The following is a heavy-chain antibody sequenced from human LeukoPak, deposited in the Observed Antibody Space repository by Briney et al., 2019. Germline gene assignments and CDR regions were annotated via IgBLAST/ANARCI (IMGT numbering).Heavy chain of an antibody. Sequence: PGGSLRLSCAASGFTFSSYWMHWVRQAPGKGLGWVSRINSDGSSTSTADSVKGRFTISRANAKNRLYLQMNRLRAEDTAVYYFPREPFDYWGQGTLVTVSS. CDR1: GFTFSSYW. J-gene: IGHJ4*02. CDR3: PREPFDY. CDR2: INSDGSST. V-gene: IGHV3-74*01.